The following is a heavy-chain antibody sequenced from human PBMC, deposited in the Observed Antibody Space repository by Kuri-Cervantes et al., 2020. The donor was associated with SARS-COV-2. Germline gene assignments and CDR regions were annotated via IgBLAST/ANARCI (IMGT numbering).Heavy chain of an antibody. J-gene: IGHJ4*02. CDR3: ARSVPSYYDILTD. CDR2: ISSSSSYT. CDR1: GFTFSDYY. Sequence: GSLRLSCTASGFTFSDYYMSWIRQAPGKGLEWVSYISSSSSYTNYADSVKGRFTISRDNAKNSLYLQMNSLRAEDTAVYYCARSVPSYYDILTDWGQGTLVTVSS. V-gene: IGHV3-11*06. D-gene: IGHD3-9*01.